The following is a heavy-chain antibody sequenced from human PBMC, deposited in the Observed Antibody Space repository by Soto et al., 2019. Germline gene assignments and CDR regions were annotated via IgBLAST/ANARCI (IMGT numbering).Heavy chain of an antibody. D-gene: IGHD4-4*01. V-gene: IGHV4-39*01. CDR3: ARRGKVITTNYGMDV. J-gene: IGHJ6*02. CDR2: IYYSGST. Sequence: SETLSLTCTVSGGSISSSSYYWGWIRQPPGKGLEWIGSIYYSGSTYYNPSLKSRVTISVDTSKNQFSLKLSSVTAADTAVYYCARRGKVITTNYGMDVWGQGTTVTVSS. CDR1: GGSISSSSYY.